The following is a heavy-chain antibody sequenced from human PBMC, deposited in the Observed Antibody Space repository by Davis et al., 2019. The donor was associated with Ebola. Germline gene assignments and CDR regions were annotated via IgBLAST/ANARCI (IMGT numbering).Heavy chain of an antibody. V-gene: IGHV4-34*01. D-gene: IGHD6-19*01. CDR3: ARGAGAADS. Sequence: SETLSLTCAVYGGSFSGYYWSWIRQPPGKGLEWIGEINHSGSTNYNPSLKSRVTISVDTSKNQFSLKLSSVTAADTAVYYCARGAGAADSWGQGSLVTVSS. CDR1: GGSFSGYY. J-gene: IGHJ4*02. CDR2: INHSGST.